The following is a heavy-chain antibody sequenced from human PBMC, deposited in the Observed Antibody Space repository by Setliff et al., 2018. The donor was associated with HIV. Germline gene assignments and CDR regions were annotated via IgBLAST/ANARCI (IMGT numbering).Heavy chain of an antibody. Sequence: SETLSLTCAVSGGSISSSNWWRWVRQPPGKGLEWIGSIYYGGSTYYNPSLKSRVTISVDTSKNHFSLKLSSVTAADTAVYYCARGSRITLIEVVTSDYYYGMDVWGQGTTVTVSS. CDR1: GGSISSSNW. J-gene: IGHJ6*02. V-gene: IGHV4-39*02. CDR3: ARGSRITLIEVVTSDYYYGMDV. D-gene: IGHD3-22*01. CDR2: IYYGGST.